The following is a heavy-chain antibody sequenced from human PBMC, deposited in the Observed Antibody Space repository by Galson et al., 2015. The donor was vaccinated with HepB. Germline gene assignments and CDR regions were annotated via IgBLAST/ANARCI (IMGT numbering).Heavy chain of an antibody. CDR1: GYTFTSYD. V-gene: IGHV1-8*01. Sequence: SVKVSCKASGYTFTSYDINWVRQATGQGLEWMGWMYPNSGNTGYAQKFQGRVTMTRNTSISTAYMELSSLRSEDTAVYYCARTRGLLSFLGSYYYYGMDVWGQGTTVTVSS. CDR2: MYPNSGNT. J-gene: IGHJ6*02. D-gene: IGHD2-2*01. CDR3: ARTRGLLSFLGSYYYYGMDV.